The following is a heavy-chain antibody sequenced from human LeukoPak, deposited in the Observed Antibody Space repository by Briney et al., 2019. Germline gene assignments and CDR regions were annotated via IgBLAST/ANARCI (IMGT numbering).Heavy chain of an antibody. CDR1: GYTFTSYD. CDR2: IIPILGIA. CDR3: ARERYCGGDCYLLQYFQH. J-gene: IGHJ1*01. V-gene: IGHV1-69*04. Sequence: ASVKVSCKASGYTFTSYDIYWVRQAPGQGLEWMGRIIPILGIANYAQKFQGRVTITADKSTSTAYMELSSLRSEDTAVYYCARERYCGGDCYLLQYFQHWGQGTLVTVSS. D-gene: IGHD2-21*02.